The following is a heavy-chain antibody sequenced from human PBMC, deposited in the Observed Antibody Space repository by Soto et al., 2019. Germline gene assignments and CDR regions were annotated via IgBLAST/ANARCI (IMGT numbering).Heavy chain of an antibody. J-gene: IGHJ3*02. CDR1: GGTLSSYT. Sequence: GASVKVSCKASGGTLSSYTISWVRQAPGQGLEWMGRIIPILGIANYAQKFQGRVTITADKSTSTAYMELSSLRSEDTAVYYCAGYYHRDAFDIWGQGTMVTVSS. CDR2: IIPILGIA. CDR3: AGYYHRDAFDI. D-gene: IGHD2-2*01. V-gene: IGHV1-69*02.